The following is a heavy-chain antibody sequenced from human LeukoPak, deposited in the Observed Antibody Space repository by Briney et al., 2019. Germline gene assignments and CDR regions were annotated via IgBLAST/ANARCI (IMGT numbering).Heavy chain of an antibody. J-gene: IGHJ5*02. D-gene: IGHD6-6*01. Sequence: SGTLSLTCAVSGGSISSSNWWSWVRQPPGKGLEWIGGIYHSGSTNYNPSLKSRVTISVDKSKNQFSLKLSSVTAADTAVYYCARGVEYSSSSWFDPWGQGTLVTVSS. CDR3: ARGVEYSSSSWFDP. CDR1: GGSISSSNW. V-gene: IGHV4-4*02. CDR2: IYHSGST.